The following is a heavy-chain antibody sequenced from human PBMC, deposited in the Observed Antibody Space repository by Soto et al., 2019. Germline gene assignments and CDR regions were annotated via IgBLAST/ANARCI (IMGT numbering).Heavy chain of an antibody. Sequence: PPETLSLTCTVSGGSISSYYWSWIRQPPGKGLEWIGYIYYSGSTYYNPSLKSRVTISVDTSKNQFSLKLSSVTAADTAVYYCARSVFPWGQGTLVTVSS. CDR1: GGSISSYY. V-gene: IGHV4-59*12. J-gene: IGHJ5*02. CDR2: IYYSGST. CDR3: ARSVFP.